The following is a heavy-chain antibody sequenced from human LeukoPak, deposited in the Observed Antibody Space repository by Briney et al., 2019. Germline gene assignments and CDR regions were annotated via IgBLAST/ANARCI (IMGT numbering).Heavy chain of an antibody. Sequence: SETLSLTCTVSGGSISSYYWSWIRQPAGKGLEWIGRIYTSGSTNYNPSLKSRVTMSVDTSKNQFSLKLSSVTAADTAVYYCARLRIAAAGYYYYYMDVWGKGTTVTVSS. V-gene: IGHV4-4*07. CDR3: ARLRIAAAGYYYYYMDV. CDR1: GGSISSYY. CDR2: IYTSGST. D-gene: IGHD6-13*01. J-gene: IGHJ6*03.